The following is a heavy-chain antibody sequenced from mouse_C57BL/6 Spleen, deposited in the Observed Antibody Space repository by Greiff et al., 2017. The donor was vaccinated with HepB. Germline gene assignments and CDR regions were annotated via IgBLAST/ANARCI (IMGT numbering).Heavy chain of an antibody. J-gene: IGHJ1*03. D-gene: IGHD1-1*01. CDR2: ISSGGSYT. Sequence: EVQGVESGGDLVKSGGSLKHCSGAPGFTCSSDGMSGVRRTPDKRLEWVATISSGGSYTYYPDSVKGRFTISRDNAKNTLYLQMSSLKSEDTAMYYCARHEVATYPRTFDVCGTGTTVTVSS. CDR1: GFTCSSDG. CDR3: ARHEVATYPRTFDV. V-gene: IGHV5-6*01.